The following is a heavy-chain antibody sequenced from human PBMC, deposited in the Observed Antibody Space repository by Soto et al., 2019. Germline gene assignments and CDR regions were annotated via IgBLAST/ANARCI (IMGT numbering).Heavy chain of an antibody. CDR2: INAGNGNT. J-gene: IGHJ4*02. CDR1: GYTFTSYA. V-gene: IGHV1-3*01. Sequence: GASVKVSCKASGYTFTSYAMHWVHQAPGQRLEWMGWINAGNGNTKYSQKFQGRVTITRDTSASTAYMELSSLRSEDTAVYYCARDSVVAATSYYFDYWGQGTLVTVSS. CDR3: ARDSVVAATSYYFDY. D-gene: IGHD2-15*01.